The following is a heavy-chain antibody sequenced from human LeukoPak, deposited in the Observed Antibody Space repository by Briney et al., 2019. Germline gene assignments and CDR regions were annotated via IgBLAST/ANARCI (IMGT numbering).Heavy chain of an antibody. CDR1: GGSISSSSYY. D-gene: IGHD3-16*02. CDR3: ARKFMITFGGVIDNWFDP. J-gene: IGHJ5*02. Sequence: PSETLSLTCTVSGGSISSSSYYWGWIRLPPGKGLEWIGSIYYSGSTYYNPSLKSRVTISVDTSKNQFSLKLSSVTAADTAVYYCARKFMITFGGVIDNWFDPWGQGTLVTVSS. V-gene: IGHV4-39*01. CDR2: IYYSGST.